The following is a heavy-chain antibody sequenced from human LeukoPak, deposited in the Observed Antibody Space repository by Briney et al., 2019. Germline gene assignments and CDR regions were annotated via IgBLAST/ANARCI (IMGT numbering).Heavy chain of an antibody. D-gene: IGHD3-22*01. CDR3: AKDLAYYYDSSGFDY. J-gene: IGHJ4*02. V-gene: IGHV3-23*01. CDR2: ISGSGGST. CDR1: GFTFSSYA. Sequence: GGSLRLSCAASGFTFSSYAMSWVRQAPGKGLEWVSAISGSGGSTYYADSVKGWFTISRDNSKNTLYLQMNSLRAEDTAVYYCAKDLAYYYDSSGFDYWGQGTLVTVSS.